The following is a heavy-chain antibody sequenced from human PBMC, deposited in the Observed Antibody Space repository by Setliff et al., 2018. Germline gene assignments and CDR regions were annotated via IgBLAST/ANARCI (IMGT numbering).Heavy chain of an antibody. CDR3: AATPARGTTWLSPFDY. D-gene: IGHD3-9*01. J-gene: IGHJ4*02. V-gene: IGHV4-61*02. Sequence: PSETLSLTCTVTGGSFDSGTHYWSWIRQPAGKVPEWIGLIQGTGNTNYKPSLQSRATISIDTSKNQISLKITSVTAADTALYSCAATPARGTTWLSPFDYWGQGIQVTVSS. CDR2: IQGTGNT. CDR1: GGSFDSGTHY.